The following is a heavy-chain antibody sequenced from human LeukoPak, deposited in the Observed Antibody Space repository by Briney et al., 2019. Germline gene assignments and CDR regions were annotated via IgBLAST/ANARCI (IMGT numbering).Heavy chain of an antibody. D-gene: IGHD6-25*01. CDR1: GFTFSSYA. J-gene: IGHJ4*02. CDR3: AKSGGSYIDY. V-gene: IGHV3-30-3*01. Sequence: PGGSLRLSCAASGFTFSSYAMHWVRQAPGKGLEWVAVISYDGSNKYYADSVKGRFTISRDNSKNTLYLQMNSLRAEDTAVYYCAKSGGSYIDYWGQGTLVTVSS. CDR2: ISYDGSNK.